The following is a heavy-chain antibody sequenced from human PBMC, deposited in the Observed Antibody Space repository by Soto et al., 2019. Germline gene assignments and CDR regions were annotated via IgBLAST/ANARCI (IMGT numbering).Heavy chain of an antibody. D-gene: IGHD3-10*01. CDR2: MNPNSGNT. CDR3: ARGEGSGRYYIRPLYYYMDV. V-gene: IGHV1-8*01. CDR1: GYTFTSYD. Sequence: QVQLVQSGAEVKKPGASVKVSCKASGYTFTSYDINWVRQATGQGLEWMGWMNPNSGNTGYAQKFQGRVNMTRNTSISTAYMELSSLRSEDTAVYYCARGEGSGRYYIRPLYYYMDVWGKGTTVTVSS. J-gene: IGHJ6*03.